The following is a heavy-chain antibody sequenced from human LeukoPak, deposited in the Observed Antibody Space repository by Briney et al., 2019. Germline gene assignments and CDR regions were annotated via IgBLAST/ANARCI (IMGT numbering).Heavy chain of an antibody. J-gene: IGHJ5*02. CDR2: ISGSGGST. V-gene: IGHV3-23*01. CDR3: AKEEYSSSFSSWFDP. D-gene: IGHD6-6*01. Sequence: PGGSLRLSRAASGFTFSSYAMSWVRQAPGKGLEWVSAISGSGGSTYYADSVKGRLTISRDNSKNTLYLQMNSLRAEDTAVYYCAKEEYSSSFSSWFDPWGQGTLVTVSS. CDR1: GFTFSSYA.